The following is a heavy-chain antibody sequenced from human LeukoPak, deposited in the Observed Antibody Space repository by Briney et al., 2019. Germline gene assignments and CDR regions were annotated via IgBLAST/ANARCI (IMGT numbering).Heavy chain of an antibody. CDR3: ARVAVSIVGATRSGYYYYMDV. CDR2: INHSGST. CDR1: GGSFSGYY. Sequence: PSETLSLTCAVYGGSFSGYYWSWIRQPPGKGLEWIGEINHSGSTNYNPSLKSRVTILLHTSKNHFSLNLSSVTAADTAVYYCARVAVSIVGATRSGYYYYMDVWGKGTTVTVSS. J-gene: IGHJ6*03. D-gene: IGHD1-26*01. V-gene: IGHV4-34*01.